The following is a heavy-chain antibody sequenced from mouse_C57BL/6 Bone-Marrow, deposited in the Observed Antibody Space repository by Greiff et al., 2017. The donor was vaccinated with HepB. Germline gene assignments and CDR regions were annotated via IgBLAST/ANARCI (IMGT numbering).Heavy chain of an antibody. D-gene: IGHD1-1*01. Sequence: QVQLQQSGPELVKPGASVKISCKASGYTFTDYYINWVKQRPGQGLEWIGWIFPGSGSTYYNEKFKGKATLTVDKSSSTAYMLLSRLTSEDSAVYFCARSYYCGSRDYWGQGTSVTVSS. V-gene: IGHV1-75*01. CDR1: GYTFTDYY. CDR3: ARSYYCGSRDY. J-gene: IGHJ4*01. CDR2: IFPGSGST.